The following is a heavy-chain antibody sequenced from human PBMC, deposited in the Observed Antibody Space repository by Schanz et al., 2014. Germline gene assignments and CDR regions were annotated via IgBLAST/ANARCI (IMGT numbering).Heavy chain of an antibody. CDR1: GGSISSSNW. J-gene: IGHJ4*02. Sequence: QVQLQESGPGLVKPSGTLSLTCAVSGGSISSSNWWSWVRQPPGKGLEWIGEIYHSGSTNYNPSLKRRVTISVDKSRNQFSLKLSSVTAADTAVYYCARDGIAAAGVFDYWGQGTLVTVSS. CDR3: ARDGIAAAGVFDY. V-gene: IGHV4-4*02. D-gene: IGHD6-13*01. CDR2: IYHSGST.